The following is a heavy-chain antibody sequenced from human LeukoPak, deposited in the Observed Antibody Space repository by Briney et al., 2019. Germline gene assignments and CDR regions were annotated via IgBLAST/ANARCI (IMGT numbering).Heavy chain of an antibody. CDR1: GGSISSSSYF. CDR3: ARGMERITIFGVVPLGFDY. V-gene: IGHV4-39*07. J-gene: IGHJ4*02. CDR2: FSYSGST. Sequence: KASETLSLTCTVSGGSISSSSYFWGWIRQPPGKGLEWIGSFSYSGSTYYNPSLKSRVTISVDTSKNQFSLKLSSVTAADTAVYYCARGMERITIFGVVPLGFDYWGQGTLVTVSS. D-gene: IGHD3-3*01.